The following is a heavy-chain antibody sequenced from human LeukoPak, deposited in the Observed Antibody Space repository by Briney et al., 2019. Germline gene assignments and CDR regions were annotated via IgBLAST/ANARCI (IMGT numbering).Heavy chain of an antibody. D-gene: IGHD3-16*02. Sequence: PSETLSLTCTVSGGSISSSSYYWGWIRQPPGKGLEWIGSIYYSGSTYYNPSLKSRVTISVDTSKNQFSLKLSSVTAADTAVYYCARCLLDRSKSPKSYDYVWGSYRYGEFDYWGQGTLVTVSS. J-gene: IGHJ4*02. CDR2: IYYSGST. V-gene: IGHV4-39*07. CDR3: ARCLLDRSKSPKSYDYVWGSYRYGEFDY. CDR1: GGSISSSSYY.